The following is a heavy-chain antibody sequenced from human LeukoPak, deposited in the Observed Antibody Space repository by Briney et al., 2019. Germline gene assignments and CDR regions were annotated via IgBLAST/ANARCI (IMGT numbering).Heavy chain of an antibody. V-gene: IGHV4-4*09. Sequence: SETLSLTCTVSGDFYSDYCWNWIRQAPGKGLEWIGYIYSTGTTNYNPSLESRATVSLDTSRKQFSLRLSSVTAADSAVYYCATLTSSWRYYFDYWGRGIPVTVSS. D-gene: IGHD6-13*01. CDR3: ATLTSSWRYYFDY. CDR1: GDFYSDYC. J-gene: IGHJ4*02. CDR2: IYSTGTT.